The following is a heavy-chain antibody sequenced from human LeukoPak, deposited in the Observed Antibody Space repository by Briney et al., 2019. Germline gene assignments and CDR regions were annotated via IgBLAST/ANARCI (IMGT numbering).Heavy chain of an antibody. CDR2: ISSSGSTI. V-gene: IGHV3-48*03. CDR3: ARDPPYGDYFDY. J-gene: IGHJ4*02. Sequence: GGSLRLSCAASGFTFSSYEMNWVRQAPGKGLEWVSYISSSGSTIYYADSVKGRFTIPRDNAKNSLYLQMNSLRAEDTAVYYCARDPPYGDYFDYWGQGTLVTVSS. CDR1: GFTFSSYE. D-gene: IGHD4-17*01.